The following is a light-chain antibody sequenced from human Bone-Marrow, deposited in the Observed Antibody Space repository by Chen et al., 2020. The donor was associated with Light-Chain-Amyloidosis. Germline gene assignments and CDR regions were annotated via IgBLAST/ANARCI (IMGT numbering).Light chain of an antibody. CDR3: SSYTITNTLV. CDR1: SSDVGGDNH. CDR2: EVT. V-gene: IGLV2-14*01. J-gene: IGLJ1*01. Sequence: QSALTQPASVSGSPGQSITISCTGTSSDVGGDNHVSWYQQHTDKAPKLISYEVTNRPSWVPDRCSGSKSDNTASLTISGLQTEDEADYFCSSYTITNTLVFGSGTRVTVL.